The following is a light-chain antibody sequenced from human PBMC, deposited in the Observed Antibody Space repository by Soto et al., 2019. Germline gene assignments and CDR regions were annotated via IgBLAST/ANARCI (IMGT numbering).Light chain of an antibody. CDR2: EAS. J-gene: IGKJ1*01. Sequence: DILMTQSPSTLSASIGDRVTITCRASQNINNWLAWYQQKPGKAPNLLIYEASTLETGVPSRFSGSRSGTEFTISSSSLQPDDVATYYCQQYETSWTFGQGTKVEIK. CDR1: QNINNW. V-gene: IGKV1-5*03. CDR3: QQYETSWT.